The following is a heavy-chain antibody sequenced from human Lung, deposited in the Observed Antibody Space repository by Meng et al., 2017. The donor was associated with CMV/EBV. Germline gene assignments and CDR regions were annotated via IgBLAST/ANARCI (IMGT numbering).Heavy chain of an antibody. Sequence: SXTLSLXCTVSGHPITTYYWSWIRQPPGKGLEWIGYISYSGSTNYSPSLRSRVSLSVDTSKNQFSLELSAVTAADTAIYYCARDRAALGYYYYAMDVWGQGTTVTVSS. CDR3: ARDRAALGYYYYAMDV. J-gene: IGHJ6*02. CDR2: ISYSGST. V-gene: IGHV4-59*01. D-gene: IGHD2-15*01. CDR1: GHPITTYY.